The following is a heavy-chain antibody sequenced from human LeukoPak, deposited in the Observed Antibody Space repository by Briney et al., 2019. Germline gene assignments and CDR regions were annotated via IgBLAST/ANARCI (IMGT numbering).Heavy chain of an antibody. CDR2: IYYSGST. CDR1: GGSISSSSYY. J-gene: IGHJ6*03. Sequence: PSETLSLTCTVSGGSISSSSYYWGWIRQPPGKGLEWIGSIYYSGSTYYNPSLKSRVTISVDTSKNQFSLKLSSVTAADTAVYYCARENGGIVVVPAAPVRGHYYYYYMDVWGKGTTVTISS. CDR3: ARENGGIVVVPAAPVRGHYYYYYMDV. D-gene: IGHD2-2*01. V-gene: IGHV4-39*07.